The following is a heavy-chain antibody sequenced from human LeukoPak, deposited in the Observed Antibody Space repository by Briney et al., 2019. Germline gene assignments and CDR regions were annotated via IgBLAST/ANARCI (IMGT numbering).Heavy chain of an antibody. CDR1: GFTFSSYG. J-gene: IGHJ4*02. CDR3: AREWGFWSGYPNPYFDY. D-gene: IGHD3-3*01. Sequence: GRSLRLSCAASGFTFSSYGMHWVRQAPGKGLEWVAVIWYDGSNKYYADSVKGRFTISRDNSKNTLYLQMDSLRAEDTAVYYCAREWGFWSGYPNPYFDYWGQGTLVTVSS. CDR2: IWYDGSNK. V-gene: IGHV3-33*01.